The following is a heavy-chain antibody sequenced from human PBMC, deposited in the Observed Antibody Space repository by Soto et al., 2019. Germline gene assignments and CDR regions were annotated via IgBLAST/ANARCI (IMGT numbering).Heavy chain of an antibody. CDR2: ISGSGDST. J-gene: IGHJ4*02. CDR3: AKVVGSDY. Sequence: GGSLRLSCAVSGLTFRNYALGWVLQAPGKGLEWVSAISGSGDSTHYADSVQGRFTISRDNSKNTLYLQMSTLRAEDTAVYYCAKVVGSDYWGQGTLVTVSS. CDR1: GLTFRNYA. D-gene: IGHD1-26*01. V-gene: IGHV3-23*01.